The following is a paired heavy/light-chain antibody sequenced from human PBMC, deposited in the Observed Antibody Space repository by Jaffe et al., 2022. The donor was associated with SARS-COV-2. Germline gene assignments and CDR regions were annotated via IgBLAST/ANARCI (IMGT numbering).Heavy chain of an antibody. CDR1: GGSISSSYY. Sequence: QLQLQESGPGLVKPSETLSLTCTVSGGSISSSYYWGWIRQPPGKGLEWIGSIYYSGSTYYNPSLKSRVTISVDTSENQFSLRLSSVTAADTAAYYCVRHSYYYDRSGSYYTRPFDHWGQGTLVTVSS. J-gene: IGHJ4*02. CDR2: IYYSGST. V-gene: IGHV4-39*01. CDR3: VRHSYYYDRSGSYYTRPFDH. D-gene: IGHD3-22*01.
Light chain of an antibody. Sequence: EIVLTQSPGTLSLSPGESATLSCRASQSISSSYLAWYQQKPGQAPRLLIYGASSRATGIPDRFGGSGSGTDFTLTISRLEPEDFAVYYCQQYGSSPLFTFGPGTKVDIK. V-gene: IGKV3-20*01. CDR1: QSISSSY. J-gene: IGKJ3*01. CDR3: QQYGSSPLFT. CDR2: GAS.